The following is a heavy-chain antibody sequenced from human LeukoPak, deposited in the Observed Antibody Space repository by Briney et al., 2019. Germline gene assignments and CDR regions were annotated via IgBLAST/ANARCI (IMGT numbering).Heavy chain of an antibody. V-gene: IGHV3-74*01. CDR3: ARGGSGCFDY. CDR1: GFPFSSFW. Sequence: GGSLRLSCAASGFPFSSFWMHWVRQAPGKGLVWVSHIHRDGSSSSYTDSVKGRFTISRDNAKNTVYLQMNSLTAEDTAVYYCARGGSGCFDYWGQGSLVTVSS. J-gene: IGHJ4*02. D-gene: IGHD6-19*01. CDR2: IHRDGSSS.